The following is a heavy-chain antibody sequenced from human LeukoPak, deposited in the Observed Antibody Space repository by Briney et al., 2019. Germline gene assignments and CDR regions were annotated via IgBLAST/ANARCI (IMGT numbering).Heavy chain of an antibody. Sequence: SETLSLNCTVSGGSISSSSYYWGWIRQPPGKGLEWIGSIYYSGSTYYNPSLKSRVTISVDTSKNQFSLKLSSVTAADTAVYYCASEDTAMVLLDYWGQGTLVTVSS. CDR2: IYYSGST. CDR3: ASEDTAMVLLDY. J-gene: IGHJ4*02. V-gene: IGHV4-39*01. CDR1: GGSISSSSYY. D-gene: IGHD5-18*01.